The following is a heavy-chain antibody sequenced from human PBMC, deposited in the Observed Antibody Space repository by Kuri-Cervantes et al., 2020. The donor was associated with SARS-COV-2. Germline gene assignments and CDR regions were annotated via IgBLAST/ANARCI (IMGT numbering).Heavy chain of an antibody. CDR3: ARAPVRITMIVVVIHQGFDY. V-gene: IGHV4-39*01. CDR1: GGSISSSSYY. D-gene: IGHD3-22*01. J-gene: IGHJ4*02. Sequence: SETLSLTCTVSGGSISSSSYYWGWIRQPPGKGLEWIGSIYYSGSTYYNPSLKSRVTISVDTSKNQFSLKLSSVTAADTAVYYCARAPVRITMIVVVIHQGFDYWGQGTLVTVSS. CDR2: IYYSGST.